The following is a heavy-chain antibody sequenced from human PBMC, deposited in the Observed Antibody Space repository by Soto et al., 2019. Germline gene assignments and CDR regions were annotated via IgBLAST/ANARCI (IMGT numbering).Heavy chain of an antibody. J-gene: IGHJ3*02. CDR2: IATYNGKT. CDR3: AAGVGSSWLAAFDT. CDR1: GYPFTSFA. Sequence: SVKVSCKTSGYPFTSFAILWVRQAPGQGLEWVGWIATYNGKTKYAEKFQERVTITGDMSTSTAYMELSSLRSEDTAVYYCAAGVGSSWLAAFDTWGKGTMVTVSS. D-gene: IGHD6-13*01. V-gene: IGHV1-58*02.